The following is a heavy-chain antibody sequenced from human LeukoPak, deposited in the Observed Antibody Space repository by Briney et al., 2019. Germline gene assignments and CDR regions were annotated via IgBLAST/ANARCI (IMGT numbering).Heavy chain of an antibody. J-gene: IGHJ5*02. D-gene: IGHD2-15*01. V-gene: IGHV1-46*01. Sequence: GASVKVSCKASGYTFTSYYMHWVRQAPGQGLEWMGIINPSGGSTSYAQKFQGRVTMTRDTSTSTVYMELSSLRSEDTAVYYCAREVGNYCSGGSCYSNNWFDPWGQGTLVTVSS. CDR2: INPSGGST. CDR3: AREVGNYCSGGSCYSNNWFDP. CDR1: GYTFTSYY.